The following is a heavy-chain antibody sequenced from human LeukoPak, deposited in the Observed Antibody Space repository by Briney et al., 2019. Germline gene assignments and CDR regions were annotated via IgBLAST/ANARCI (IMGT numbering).Heavy chain of an antibody. V-gene: IGHV3-23*01. CDR2: ISASGGST. Sequence: GGSLRLSCAASGFTFSSEAMTCVRQTPGKGLEWVSAISASGGSTYYADSVKGRFTISRDNSKNTLYLQMNSLRAEDTALYYCAKRAIFGVVTYFDYWGQGTLVTVSS. CDR1: GFTFSSEA. J-gene: IGHJ4*02. D-gene: IGHD3-3*01. CDR3: AKRAIFGVVTYFDY.